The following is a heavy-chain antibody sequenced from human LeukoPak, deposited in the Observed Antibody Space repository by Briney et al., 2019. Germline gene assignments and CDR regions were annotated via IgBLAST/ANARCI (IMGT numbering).Heavy chain of an antibody. V-gene: IGHV3-30*04. CDR3: ARDSGWTSLSFDY. J-gene: IGHJ4*02. Sequence: GGSLRLSCAASGFTFSSYAMHWVRQAPGKGLEWVAVISYDGSNKYYADSVKGRFTISRDNSKNTLYLQMNSLRAEDTAVYYCARDSGWTSLSFDYWGRGTLVTVSS. CDR1: GFTFSSYA. CDR2: ISYDGSNK. D-gene: IGHD6-19*01.